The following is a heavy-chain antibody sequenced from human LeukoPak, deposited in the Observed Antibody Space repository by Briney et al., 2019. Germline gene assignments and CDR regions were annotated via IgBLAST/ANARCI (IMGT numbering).Heavy chain of an antibody. D-gene: IGHD5-18*01. CDR3: ASGGYSYESFDY. CDR2: IYTSGST. J-gene: IGHJ4*02. CDR1: GGSISSGSYY. V-gene: IGHV4-61*02. Sequence: SETLSLTCTVSGGSISSGSYYWSWIRQPAGKGLEWIGRIYTSGSTNYNPSLKSRVTISVDTPKNQFSLKLSSVTAADTAVYYCASGGYSYESFDYWGQGTLVTVSS.